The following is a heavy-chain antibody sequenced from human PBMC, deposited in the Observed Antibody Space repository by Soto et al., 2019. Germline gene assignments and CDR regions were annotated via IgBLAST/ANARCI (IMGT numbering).Heavy chain of an antibody. D-gene: IGHD4-17*01. J-gene: IGHJ6*03. Sequence: GGSLRLSCAASGFTFSDYYMSWIRQAPGKGLEWVSYISSSGSTIYYADSVKGRFTISRDNAKNSLYLQMNSLRAEDTAVYYCARPTTVTIRHSPPHYYYYMDVWGKGTTVTVSS. CDR2: ISSSGSTI. V-gene: IGHV3-11*01. CDR3: ARPTTVTIRHSPPHYYYYMDV. CDR1: GFTFSDYY.